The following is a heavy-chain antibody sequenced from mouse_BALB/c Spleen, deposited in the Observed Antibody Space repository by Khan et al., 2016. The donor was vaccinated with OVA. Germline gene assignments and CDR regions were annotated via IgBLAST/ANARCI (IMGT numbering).Heavy chain of an antibody. Sequence: EVKLLESGGGLVQPGGSLKLSCAASGFDFSRYWMSWVRQAPGKGLEWIGEINPDSSTINYTPSLKDKFIISRDNAQNTLFLQMSKVRSEDTALYYGARPYRYDGRAWFAYWGQGTLVTVSA. CDR2: INPDSSTI. V-gene: IGHV4-1*02. CDR3: ARPYRYDGRAWFAY. D-gene: IGHD2-14*01. CDR1: GFDFSRYW. J-gene: IGHJ3*01.